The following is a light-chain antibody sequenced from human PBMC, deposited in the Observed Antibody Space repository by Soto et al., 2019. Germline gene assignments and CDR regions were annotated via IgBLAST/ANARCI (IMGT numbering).Light chain of an antibody. CDR2: EVS. CDR1: SSDVVTYKY. CDR3: CSYAGSTTRVV. Sequence: QSVLTQPASVSGSPGQSIAIYCTGTSSDVVTYKYVSWYQQHPGKAPKLMIYEVSIRPSGVSDRFSGSKSGNTASLTISGLRPEDEAYYYCCSYAGSTTRVVFGGGTKLTVL. J-gene: IGLJ2*01. V-gene: IGLV2-14*01.